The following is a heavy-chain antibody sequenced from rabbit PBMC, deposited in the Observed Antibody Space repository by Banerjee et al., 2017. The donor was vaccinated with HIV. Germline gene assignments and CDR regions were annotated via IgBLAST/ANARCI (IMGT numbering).Heavy chain of an antibody. D-gene: IGHD6-1*01. CDR2: INTSSGNT. J-gene: IGHJ4*01. Sequence: QSLEESGGGLVQPGASLTLTCKASGFTISSSVYMCWVRQAPGKGLEWIACINTSSGNTVYASWAKGRFTISKTSSTTVTLQMTSLTAADTATYFCAKNAGYANYGYAYFNLWGPGTLVTVS. CDR1: GFTISSSVY. CDR3: AKNAGYANYGYAYFNL. V-gene: IGHV1S40*01.